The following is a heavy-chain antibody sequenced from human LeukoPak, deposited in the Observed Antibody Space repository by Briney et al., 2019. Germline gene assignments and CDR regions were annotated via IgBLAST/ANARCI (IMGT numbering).Heavy chain of an antibody. CDR2: IYTSGST. D-gene: IGHD2-15*01. V-gene: IGHV4-4*07. CDR1: GGSISSYY. CDR3: ARDLRYCSGGSCYSNWFDP. J-gene: IGHJ5*02. Sequence: PSETLSLTSTVSGGSISSYYWSWIRQPAGKGLEWIGRIYTSGSTNYNPSLKSRVTMSVDTSKNQFSLKLSSVTAADTAVYYCARDLRYCSGGSCYSNWFDPWGQGTLVTVSS.